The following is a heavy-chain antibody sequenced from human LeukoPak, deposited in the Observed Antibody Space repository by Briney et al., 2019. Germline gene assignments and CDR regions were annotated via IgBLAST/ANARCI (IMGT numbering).Heavy chain of an antibody. J-gene: IGHJ3*02. D-gene: IGHD3-10*01. CDR3: ARDFKAPGSYYISAVAFDI. CDR1: GFTFSSYA. CDR2: ISGSGGST. V-gene: IGHV3-23*01. Sequence: GGSLRLSCAASGFTFSSYAMSWVRQAPGKGLEWVSAISGSGGSTYYADSVKGRFTISRDNSKNTLYLQMNSLRAEDTAVYYCARDFKAPGSYYISAVAFDIWGQGTMVTVSS.